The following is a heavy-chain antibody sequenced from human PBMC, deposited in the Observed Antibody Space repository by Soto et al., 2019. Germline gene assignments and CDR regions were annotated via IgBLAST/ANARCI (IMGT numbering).Heavy chain of an antibody. CDR3: ARRLYYDFWSGYYTPLDAFDI. V-gene: IGHV1-8*01. J-gene: IGHJ3*02. CDR1: GYTFTSYD. Sequence: ASVKVSCKASGYTFTSYDINWVRQAPGHGLEWVGWMNPNSGNTGYAQKFQGRVTMTRNTSISTAYMELSSLRSEDTAVYYCARRLYYDFWSGYYTPLDAFDIWGQGTMVTVSS. D-gene: IGHD3-3*01. CDR2: MNPNSGNT.